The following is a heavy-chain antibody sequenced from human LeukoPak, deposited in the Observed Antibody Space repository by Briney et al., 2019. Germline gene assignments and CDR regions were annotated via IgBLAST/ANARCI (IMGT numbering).Heavy chain of an antibody. CDR3: AKVVAVVPAAMDWFDP. V-gene: IGHV3-23*01. CDR2: ISGSGGST. J-gene: IGHJ5*02. Sequence: GGSLRLSCAASGFTFSSYGMSWVRQAPGKGLEWVSAISGSGGSTYYADSVKGRFTISRDNSKNTLYLQMNSLRAEDTAVYYCAKVVAVVPAAMDWFDPWGQGTLVTVSS. D-gene: IGHD2-2*01. CDR1: GFTFSSYG.